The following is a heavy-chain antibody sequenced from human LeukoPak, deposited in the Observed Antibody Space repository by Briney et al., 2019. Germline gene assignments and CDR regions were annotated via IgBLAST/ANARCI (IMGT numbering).Heavy chain of an antibody. CDR1: GFTFSSYA. CDR2: IIDSGEST. D-gene: IGHD3-16*01. CDR3: AKLGGQELHNYYVAV. V-gene: IGHV3-23*01. J-gene: IGHJ6*03. Sequence: GGSLRLSCAASGFTFSSYAMSWVRQAPGKGLEWVSGIIDSGESTYYANFAKGRFTISRDNSNDTLYLQMNSLRAEDTAVYYCAKLGGQELHNYYVAVCGKGTTVAVSS.